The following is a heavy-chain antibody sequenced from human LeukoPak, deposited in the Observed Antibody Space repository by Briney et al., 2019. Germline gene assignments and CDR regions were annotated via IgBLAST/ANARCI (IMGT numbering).Heavy chain of an antibody. Sequence: SETLSLTCAVYGGPFSGYYWSWLRQPPGKGLEWIGEINHSGGTYYKPSLNSRVTMSVDTSKKQFSLRLSSVTAADTAVYYCARVSNFWTAYYDYWGQGALVTVSS. CDR1: GGPFSGYY. D-gene: IGHD3/OR15-3a*01. CDR2: INHSGGT. CDR3: ARVSNFWTAYYDY. V-gene: IGHV4-34*01. J-gene: IGHJ4*02.